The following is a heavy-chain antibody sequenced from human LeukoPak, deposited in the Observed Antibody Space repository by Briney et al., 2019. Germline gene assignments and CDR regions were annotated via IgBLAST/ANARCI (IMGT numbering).Heavy chain of an antibody. CDR1: GFTFSSYS. V-gene: IGHV3-21*04. CDR2: ISSSSSCI. Sequence: GGSLRLSCAASGFTFSSYSMNWVRQAPGKGLEWVSSISSSSSCIYYADSVKGRFTISRDNSKDSLFLQMNSLRSEDTALYYCAKDMNFCYYDNRGLDYWGQGTLVTVSS. D-gene: IGHD3-22*01. CDR3: AKDMNFCYYDNRGLDY. J-gene: IGHJ4*02.